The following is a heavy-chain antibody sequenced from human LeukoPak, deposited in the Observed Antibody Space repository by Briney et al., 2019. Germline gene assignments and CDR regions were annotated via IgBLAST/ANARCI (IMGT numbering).Heavy chain of an antibody. D-gene: IGHD3-3*01. CDR1: GFTVSSNY. Sequence: PGGSLRLSCAASGFTVSSNYMSWVRQAPGKGLEWVSGISWNSGSIGYADSVKGRFTISRDNAKNSLYLQMNSLRAEDTALYYCAKGLRFLEWLFSPDFDYWGQGTLVTVSS. J-gene: IGHJ4*02. CDR2: ISWNSGSI. V-gene: IGHV3-9*01. CDR3: AKGLRFLEWLFSPDFDY.